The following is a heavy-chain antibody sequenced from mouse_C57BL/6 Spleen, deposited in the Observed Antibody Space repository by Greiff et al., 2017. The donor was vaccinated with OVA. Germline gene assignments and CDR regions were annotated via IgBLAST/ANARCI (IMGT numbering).Heavy chain of an antibody. CDR3: TDYGYDVGAVDY. V-gene: IGHV1-15*01. CDR2: IDPETGGT. D-gene: IGHD2-2*01. CDR1: GYTFTDYE. J-gene: IGHJ4*01. Sequence: QVQLKESGAELVRPGASVTLSCKASGYTFTDYEMHWVKQTPVHGLEWIGAIDPETGGTAYNQKFKGKAILTADKSSSTAYMELRSLTSEDSAVYYCTDYGYDVGAVDYWGQGTSVTVSS.